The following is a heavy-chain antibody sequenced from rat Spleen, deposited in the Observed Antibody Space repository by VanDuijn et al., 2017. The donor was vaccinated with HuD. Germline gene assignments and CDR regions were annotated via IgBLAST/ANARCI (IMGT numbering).Heavy chain of an antibody. J-gene: IGHJ1*01. CDR1: GFTFSDYY. CDR2: ISYDGSST. V-gene: IGHV5-29*01. CDR3: ARRGNSVYWNFDF. Sequence: EVQLVESGGGLVQPGSPLKLSCAASGFTFSDYYMAWVRQAPTKGLEWVATISYDGSSTYYRDSVKGRFSISRDDAKSTLYLQMDSLRSEDTATYYCARRGNSVYWNFDFWGPGTMVTVSS. D-gene: IGHD4-4*01.